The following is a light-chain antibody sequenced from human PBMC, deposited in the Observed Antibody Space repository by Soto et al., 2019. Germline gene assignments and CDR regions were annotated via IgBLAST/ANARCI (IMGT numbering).Light chain of an antibody. J-gene: IGKJ1*01. CDR1: QSVSYNY. CDR2: GAS. V-gene: IGKV3-20*01. Sequence: EIVLTHSPGTLSLSPGEEATLSCRASQSVSYNYLAWYQQKPGQAPRLVIYGASNRATGIPDRFSASGSGTDFTLTISRLEPEDFAVYYCQQYSRTPLTFGQGNRVETK. CDR3: QQYSRTPLT.